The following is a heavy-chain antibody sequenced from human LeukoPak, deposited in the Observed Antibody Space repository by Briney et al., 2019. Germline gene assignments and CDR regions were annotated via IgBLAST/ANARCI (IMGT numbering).Heavy chain of an antibody. Sequence: GGSLRLSCAASGFTFSSYSMNWVRQAPGKGLEWVSSISSSSSYIYYADSVRGRFTISRDNAKNSLYLQMNSLRAEDTAVYYCARDRIAVAGTAGSFDYWGQGTLVTVSS. D-gene: IGHD6-19*01. CDR2: ISSSSSYI. J-gene: IGHJ4*02. CDR3: ARDRIAVAGTAGSFDY. V-gene: IGHV3-21*01. CDR1: GFTFSSYS.